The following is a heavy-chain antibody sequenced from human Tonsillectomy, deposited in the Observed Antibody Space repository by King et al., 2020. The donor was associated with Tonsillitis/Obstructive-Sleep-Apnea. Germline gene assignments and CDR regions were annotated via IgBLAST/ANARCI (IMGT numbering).Heavy chain of an antibody. D-gene: IGHD2-21*02. V-gene: IGHV1-69*01. Sequence: VQLGESGAEVKKPGSSVNVSCKASVGTFSSYAISWVRQAPGQGLEWMGGIIPIFGTAHYAQKFQGRVPITADESTSTAYMELSRLRSEDTPVYYCARTVTPYYLDCWGQGTLVTVSS. CDR1: VGTFSSYA. J-gene: IGHJ4*02. CDR2: IIPIFGTA. CDR3: ARTVTPYYLDC.